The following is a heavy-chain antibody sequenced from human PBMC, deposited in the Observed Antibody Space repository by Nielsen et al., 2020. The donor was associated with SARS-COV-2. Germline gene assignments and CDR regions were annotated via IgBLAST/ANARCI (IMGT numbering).Heavy chain of an antibody. V-gene: IGHV3-33*01. Sequence: GGSLRLSCAASGFTFSSYGMHWVRQAPGKGLEWVAVIWYDGSNKYYADSVKGRVTISRDNSKSTLYLQMNSLRAEDTAIYYCAGDGGGGYDIREGFDYWGQGTLVTVSS. CDR3: AGDGGGGYDIREGFDY. CDR1: GFTFSSYG. CDR2: IWYDGSNK. D-gene: IGHD3-9*01. J-gene: IGHJ4*02.